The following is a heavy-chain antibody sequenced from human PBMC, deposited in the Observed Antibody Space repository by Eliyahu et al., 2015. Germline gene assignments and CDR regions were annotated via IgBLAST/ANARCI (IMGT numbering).Heavy chain of an antibody. V-gene: IGHV4-38-2*02. D-gene: IGHD4-17*01. CDR2: ISHSGST. CDR1: GYSISNVYY. Sequence: QVQLQEPGPGLVKPSETLSLTCAVSGYSISNVYYGGWIRQPPGKGLEWIGSISHSGSTYYNPPLKSRVTISLDTSKNQFSLKLSSVTAADTAVYYCARDYGDYEWSYYYYGMDVWGQGTMVTVSS. CDR3: ARDYGDYEWSYYYYGMDV. J-gene: IGHJ6*02.